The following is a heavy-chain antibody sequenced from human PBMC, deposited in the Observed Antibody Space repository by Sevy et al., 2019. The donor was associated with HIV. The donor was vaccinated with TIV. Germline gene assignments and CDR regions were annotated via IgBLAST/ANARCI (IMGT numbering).Heavy chain of an antibody. J-gene: IGHJ4*02. Sequence: ASVKVSCKASGYTFTSYGISWVRQAPGQGLEWMGWISAYNGNTNYAQKLQDRVTMTTDTSTSTAYMELRSLRSDDTAVYYCARDIYDFWSGYYPIDYWGQGTLVTVSS. V-gene: IGHV1-18*01. CDR1: GYTFTSYG. CDR3: ARDIYDFWSGYYPIDY. D-gene: IGHD3-3*01. CDR2: ISAYNGNT.